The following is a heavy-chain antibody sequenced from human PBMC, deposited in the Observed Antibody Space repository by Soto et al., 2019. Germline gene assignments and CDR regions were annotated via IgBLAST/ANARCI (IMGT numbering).Heavy chain of an antibody. V-gene: IGHV3-30-3*01. CDR1: GFTFSSYA. D-gene: IGHD3-10*01. J-gene: IGHJ4*02. CDR3: ARVRDYYYGSGSYRYYFDY. CDR2: ISYDGSNN. Sequence: PGGSLRLSCAASGFTFSSYAMHWVRQAPGKGLEWVAVISYDGSNNYYADSVKGRFTISRDNSKNTLYLQMNSLRAEDTAVYYCARVRDYYYGSGSYRYYFDYWGQGTLVTVSS.